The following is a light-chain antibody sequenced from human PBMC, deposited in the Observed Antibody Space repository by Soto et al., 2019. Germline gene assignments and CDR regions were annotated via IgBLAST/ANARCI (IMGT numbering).Light chain of an antibody. CDR3: QQYHSYPIT. CDR2: KAS. Sequence: DIQMTQSPSTLSASVGDRVTITCRASQSISSWLAWYQQKPGKAPKLLIYKASSLESWVPSRFSGSGSGTEFTLTISSLQPDDFATYYCQQYHSYPITFGQGTRLEIK. V-gene: IGKV1-5*03. CDR1: QSISSW. J-gene: IGKJ5*01.